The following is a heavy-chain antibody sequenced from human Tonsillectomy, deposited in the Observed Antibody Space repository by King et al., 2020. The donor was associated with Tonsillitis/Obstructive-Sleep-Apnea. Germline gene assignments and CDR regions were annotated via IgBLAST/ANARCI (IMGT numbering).Heavy chain of an antibody. Sequence: GQLVQSGAEVKKPGESLKISCKGSGYSFTNYWIGWVRQMPGKGLEWMGIIYPGDSDTRYSPSFQGQVTISADKSISTAYLQWSSLKASDTAMYYCARLGREWSSSPQGDFDYWGQGPLVTVSS. J-gene: IGHJ4*02. CDR2: IYPGDSDT. V-gene: IGHV5-51*01. CDR1: GYSFTNYW. CDR3: ARLGREWSSSPQGDFDY. D-gene: IGHD6-6*01.